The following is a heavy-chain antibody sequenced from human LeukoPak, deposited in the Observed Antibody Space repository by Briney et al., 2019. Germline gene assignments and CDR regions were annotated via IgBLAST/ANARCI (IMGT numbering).Heavy chain of an antibody. V-gene: IGHV1-8*01. CDR1: GYTFTSYD. CDR2: MNPNSGNT. D-gene: IGHD5-18*01. J-gene: IGHJ4*02. CDR3: ARGLARLGYSYWSYFTEPFDY. Sequence: ASVTVSCKASGYTFTSYDINWVRQATGQGLDWMGWMNPNSGNTGYAQKFQGRVTMTRNTSISTAYMELSSLRSEDTAVYYCARGLARLGYSYWSYFTEPFDYWGQGTLVTVSS.